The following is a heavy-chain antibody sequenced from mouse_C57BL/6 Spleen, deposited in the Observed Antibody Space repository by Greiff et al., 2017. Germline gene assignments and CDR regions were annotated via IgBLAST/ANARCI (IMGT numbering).Heavy chain of an antibody. CDR3: ARGNYYGSSYWFAY. D-gene: IGHD1-1*01. CDR2: ISDGGSYT. CDR1: GFTFSSYA. J-gene: IGHJ3*01. Sequence: EVMLVESGGGLVKPGGSLKLSCAASGFTFSSYAMSWVRQTPEKRLEWVATISDGGSYTYYPDNVKGRFTISRDNAKNNLYLQMSHLQSEDTAMYYCARGNYYGSSYWFAYWGQGTLVTVSA. V-gene: IGHV5-4*03.